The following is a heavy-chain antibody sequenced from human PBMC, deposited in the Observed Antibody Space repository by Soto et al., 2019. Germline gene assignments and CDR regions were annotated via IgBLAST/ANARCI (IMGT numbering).Heavy chain of an antibody. J-gene: IGHJ4*02. V-gene: IGHV1-2*04. CDR1: VYTFTGYY. CDR2: INLNSGGT. CDR3: ARQLSPYTYFDY. Sequence: QVQLVQSGAEVKKPGASVKVSCKASVYTFTGYYMHWVRQAPGQGLEWMVWINLNSGGTNYAQKFQGWVTMTRDTSISTAYLELSRLRSDDTAVYYGARQLSPYTYFDYWGQGTLVTVSS. D-gene: IGHD2-2*02.